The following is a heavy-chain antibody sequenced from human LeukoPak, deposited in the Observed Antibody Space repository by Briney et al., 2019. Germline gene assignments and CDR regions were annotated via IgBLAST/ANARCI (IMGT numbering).Heavy chain of an antibody. D-gene: IGHD4-17*01. V-gene: IGHV4-38-2*02. J-gene: IGHJ4*02. Sequence: SETLSLTCTVSGYSISSGHYWGWIRQAPGQGLEWIGSIYHSGTTYYNPSLRSRVTILMDTSKNQFSLKVSSVTAADTAVYYCARDQGNTVTTELDYWGQGTLVTVSS. CDR2: IYHSGTT. CDR3: ARDQGNTVTTELDY. CDR1: GYSISSGHY.